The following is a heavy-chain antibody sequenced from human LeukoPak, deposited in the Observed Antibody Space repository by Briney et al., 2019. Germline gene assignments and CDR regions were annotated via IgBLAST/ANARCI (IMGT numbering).Heavy chain of an antibody. Sequence: PGGSLRLSCAASGFTFSSYGMHWVRQAPGKGLEWVAVISYDGSNKYYADSVKGRFTISRDNAKNTLYLQMNSLRAEDTAVYYCARDLGITMSHDYWGQGTLVTVSS. CDR3: ARDLGITMSHDY. J-gene: IGHJ4*02. V-gene: IGHV3-30*03. CDR2: ISYDGSNK. CDR1: GFTFSSYG. D-gene: IGHD3-10*02.